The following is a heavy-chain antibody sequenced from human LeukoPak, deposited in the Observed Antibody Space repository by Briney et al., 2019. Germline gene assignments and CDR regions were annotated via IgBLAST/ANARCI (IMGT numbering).Heavy chain of an antibody. J-gene: IGHJ3*02. CDR2: MHSSGST. Sequence: GGSLRLSCAASGFTVNTNYMSWVRQAPGKGLEWVSIMHSSGSTYHADSVKGRFTFSRDNSKNTLYLQMNSLRAEDTAVYYCARDGSGAFDIWGQGTMVTVSS. CDR1: GFTVNTNY. V-gene: IGHV3-66*03. CDR3: ARDGSGAFDI.